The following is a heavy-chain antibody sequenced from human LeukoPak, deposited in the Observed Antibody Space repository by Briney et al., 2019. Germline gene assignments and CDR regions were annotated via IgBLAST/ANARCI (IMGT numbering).Heavy chain of an antibody. J-gene: IGHJ5*02. CDR3: ARGGASGETSSKFGTNWFDP. D-gene: IGHD6-13*01. CDR2: VYTSGST. CDR1: GGSISSYY. Sequence: PSETLSLTCTVSGGSISSYYWSWIRQPAGKGLEWIGRVYTSGSTNYSPSLKSRVTMSVDKSRNQFFLKMTSVTVADTAVYYCARGGASGETSSKFGTNWFDPWGQGTLVTVSS. V-gene: IGHV4-4*07.